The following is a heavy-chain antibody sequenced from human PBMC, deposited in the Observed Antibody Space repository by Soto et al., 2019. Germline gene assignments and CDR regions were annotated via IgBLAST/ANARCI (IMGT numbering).Heavy chain of an antibody. D-gene: IGHD6-19*01. Sequence: QVTLKESGPVLVKPTETLTLTCTVSGFSLSNARMGVSWIREPPGKALKWLAHIFSNDEKSYSTSLKSRLTIPKYTSKNQVVLTMTNMDPVYTATDYCAQHPGIAVAGMGWLDPWGQGTLVTVSS. CDR2: IFSNDEK. CDR3: AQHPGIAVAGMGWLDP. CDR1: GFSLSNARMG. J-gene: IGHJ5*02. V-gene: IGHV2-26*01.